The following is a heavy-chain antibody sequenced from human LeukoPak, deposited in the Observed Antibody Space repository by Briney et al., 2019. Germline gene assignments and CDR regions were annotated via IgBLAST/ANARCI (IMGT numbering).Heavy chain of an antibody. D-gene: IGHD3/OR15-3a*01. CDR1: GDSITNGGYY. CDR3: AKGAARTGWFDP. J-gene: IGHJ5*02. CDR2: VHHSGSS. V-gene: IGHV4-30-2*01. Sequence: PSETLFLTCTVSGDSITNGGYYWSWIRQPPGKGLEWIGYVHHSGSSYYNPSPKSRVSTSVDRTNNQFSLKLSSVTAADTAVYYCAKGAARTGWFDPWGQGALVIVSS.